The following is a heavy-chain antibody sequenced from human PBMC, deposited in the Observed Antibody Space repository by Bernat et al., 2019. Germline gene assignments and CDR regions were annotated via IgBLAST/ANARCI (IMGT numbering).Heavy chain of an antibody. CDR1: GGSISSSNW. CDR2: IYHSGST. D-gene: IGHD2-2*01. J-gene: IGHJ5*02. CDR3: ARPYFISTSCYPNPLPLQPRYNWFDP. V-gene: IGHV4-4*02. Sequence: QVQLQESGPGLVKPSGTLSLTCAVSGGSISSSNWWSWVRQPPGKGLEWIGEIYHSGSTNYNPSLKSRVTISVDKSKNQFSLKLNSVTAADTAVHYCARPYFISTSCYPNPLPLQPRYNWFDPWGQGTLVTVSS.